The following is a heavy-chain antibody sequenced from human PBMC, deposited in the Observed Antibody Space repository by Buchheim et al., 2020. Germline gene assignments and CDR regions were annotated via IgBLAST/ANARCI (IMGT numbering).Heavy chain of an antibody. CDR2: IKCDGSST. V-gene: IGHV3-74*01. CDR3: ARETRAAADS. CDR1: GVTLSGYW. J-gene: IGHJ4*02. D-gene: IGHD6-13*01. Sequence: EVQLVESGGGLVQPGGSLRLACAASGVTLSGYWMHWVRQAPGKGLVWISRIKCDGSSTSYADSMKGRFTISPDNATNTIYLEIKSLRAEDTAVYYCARETRAAADSWGQGTL.